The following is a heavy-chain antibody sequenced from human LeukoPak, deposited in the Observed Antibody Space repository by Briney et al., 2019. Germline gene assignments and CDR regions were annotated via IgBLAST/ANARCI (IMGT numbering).Heavy chain of an antibody. CDR3: ARDHRYAFDN. Sequence: GGSLRLSCAASGFTFSDYSMNWVRQAPGKGLEWISYVGISSGNTKYAYSVNGRFTISGDSAKRSVFPQINSLRVEDTAVYYCARDHRYAFDNWGQGTLVSVSS. J-gene: IGHJ4*02. CDR2: VGISSGNT. D-gene: IGHD5-12*01. CDR1: GFTFSDYS. V-gene: IGHV3-48*04.